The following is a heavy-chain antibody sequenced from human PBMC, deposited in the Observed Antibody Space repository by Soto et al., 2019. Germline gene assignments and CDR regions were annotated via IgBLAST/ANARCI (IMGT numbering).Heavy chain of an antibody. D-gene: IGHD1-26*01. J-gene: IGHJ6*02. CDR3: ARELYSGSNNYYYYYGMDV. CDR1: GYTFTSYG. V-gene: IGHV1-18*04. CDR2: ISAYNGNT. Sequence: ASVKVSCKASGYTFTSYGISWVRQAPGQGLEWMGWISAYNGNTNYAQKLQGRVTMTTDTSTSTAYMELRSPRSDDTAVYYCARELYSGSNNYYYYYGMDVWGQGTTVTVSS.